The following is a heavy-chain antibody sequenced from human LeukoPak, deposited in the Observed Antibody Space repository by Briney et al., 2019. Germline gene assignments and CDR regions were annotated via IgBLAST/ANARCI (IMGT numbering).Heavy chain of an antibody. J-gene: IGHJ4*02. D-gene: IGHD3-3*01. CDR2: IKGDGIST. CDR1: GFIFSDHW. CDR3: AKDHYWSIDY. Sequence: GGSLRLSCAASGFIFSDHWMHWVRQAPGQGLVWVSRIKGDGISTNYADSVKGRFTISRDIAKNTLYLQMNSLRAEDTGVYYCAKDHYWSIDYWGRGTLVTVSS. V-gene: IGHV3-74*01.